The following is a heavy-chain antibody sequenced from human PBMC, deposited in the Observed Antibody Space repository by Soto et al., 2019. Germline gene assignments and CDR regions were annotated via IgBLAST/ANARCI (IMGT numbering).Heavy chain of an antibody. Sequence: QVQLRESGPGLVRPSGTLSLICNVSGSITSDFWTWIRQPAGKGLEWIGRIYISGSTNYNPSLRSRVTMSMDTSRNQFSLRLSSVTAADTAIYFCAREGVMGGTLLYWGPGTLVTVSS. CDR3: AREGVMGGTLLY. D-gene: IGHD3-16*01. V-gene: IGHV4-4*07. CDR2: IYISGST. J-gene: IGHJ4*02. CDR1: GSITSDF.